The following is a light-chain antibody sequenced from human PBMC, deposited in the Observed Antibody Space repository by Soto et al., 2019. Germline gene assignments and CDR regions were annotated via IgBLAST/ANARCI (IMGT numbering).Light chain of an antibody. V-gene: IGLV1-47*03. CDR1: ISNIGSNF. CDR2: RNN. J-gene: IGLJ2*01. Sequence: QSVLTQPPSASGTPGQRVTISCSGSISNIGSNFIYWYQQLPGTAPKLLIYRNNERPSGVPDRSSGSKSGTSASLAISGLWSEDEADYHCAAWDDSLCGVLFGGGTKLTVL. CDR3: AAWDDSLCGVL.